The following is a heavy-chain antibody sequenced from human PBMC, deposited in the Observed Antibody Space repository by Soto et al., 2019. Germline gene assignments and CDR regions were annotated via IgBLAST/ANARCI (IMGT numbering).Heavy chain of an antibody. Sequence: PGGSLRLCCAASGFSFSSYWIHWVRQAPGKGLVWVSRIKTDGSSTDYADSVKGRFTISRDNAKNTLYLQMNSLRAEDTAVYYCAKREGNTYGMFHWGQGTLVTVSS. V-gene: IGHV3-74*01. CDR3: AKREGNTYGMFH. D-gene: IGHD5-18*01. J-gene: IGHJ4*02. CDR2: IKTDGSST. CDR1: GFSFSSYW.